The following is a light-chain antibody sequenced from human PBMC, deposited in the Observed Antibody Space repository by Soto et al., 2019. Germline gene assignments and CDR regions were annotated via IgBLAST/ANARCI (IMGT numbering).Light chain of an antibody. CDR2: AAS. V-gene: IGKV1-39*01. Sequence: DIQMTQSPSSLSASVGDRVTITCRASQGIVTFLNWYQQKPGKAPKLLIYAASTLQSGVPSRFSGSGSGTHFTLTISSLQPEDFATYYCQKSYGAPLTFGEGTKVDI. CDR3: QKSYGAPLT. J-gene: IGKJ1*01. CDR1: QGIVTF.